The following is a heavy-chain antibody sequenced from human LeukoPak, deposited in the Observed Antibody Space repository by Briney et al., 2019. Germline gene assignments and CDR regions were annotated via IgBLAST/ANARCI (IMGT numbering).Heavy chain of an antibody. D-gene: IGHD1-1*01. CDR1: GFTFDDYA. J-gene: IGHJ5*02. Sequence: PGGSLRLSCAASGFTFDDYAMQWVRQAPGKGLEWVSGITWNSGSIGYADSVKGRFTISRDNAKNSLYLQMNSLRAEDTALYYCAKGQVEMATTGLNWFDPWGQGTLVTVSS. CDR3: AKGQVEMATTGLNWFDP. V-gene: IGHV3-9*01. CDR2: ITWNSGSI.